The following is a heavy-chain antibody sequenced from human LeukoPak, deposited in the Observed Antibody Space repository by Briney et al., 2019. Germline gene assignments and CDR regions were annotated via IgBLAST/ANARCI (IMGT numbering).Heavy chain of an antibody. V-gene: IGHV4-38-2*02. CDR2: IYHSGST. Sequence: SETLSLTCTVSGYSISSGYYWGWIRQPPGKGLEWIGSIYHSGSTYYNPSLKSRVTISVDTSKNQFSLKLSSVTAADTAVYYCARRPGGFDYWGQGTLVTVSS. CDR1: GYSISSGYY. D-gene: IGHD3-16*01. CDR3: ARRPGGFDY. J-gene: IGHJ4*02.